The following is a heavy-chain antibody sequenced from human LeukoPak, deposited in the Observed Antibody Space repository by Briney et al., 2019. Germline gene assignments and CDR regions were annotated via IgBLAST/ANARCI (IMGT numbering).Heavy chain of an antibody. J-gene: IGHJ6*02. CDR3: ARGRKYYGMDV. V-gene: IGHV3-23*01. Sequence: GGSLRLSCAASGFTFSSYAMSWVRLSPGKGLEWVSSISESGDITYYADSVKGRFTISRDNSKNTLYLQMNSLRAEDTAVYYCARGRKYYGMDVWGQGTTVTVSS. CDR1: GFTFSSYA. CDR2: ISESGDIT.